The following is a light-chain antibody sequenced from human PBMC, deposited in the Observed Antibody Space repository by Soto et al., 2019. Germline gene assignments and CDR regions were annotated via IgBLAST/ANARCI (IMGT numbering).Light chain of an antibody. CDR2: KVS. Sequence: DVVMTQSPLSLPVTLGQPASISCRSSQSLVHSDGNTYLDWFQQRPGQSPRRLIYKVSNRDSGVXDXXSGSESGADFTLKISRVEAEDVGVYYCMQGIYWPWTFGQGTKVEIK. CDR1: QSLVHSDGNTY. CDR3: MQGIYWPWT. J-gene: IGKJ1*01. V-gene: IGKV2-30*02.